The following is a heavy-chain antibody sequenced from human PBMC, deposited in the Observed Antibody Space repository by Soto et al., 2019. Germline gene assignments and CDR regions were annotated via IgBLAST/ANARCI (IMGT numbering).Heavy chain of an antibody. J-gene: IGHJ4*02. Sequence: GGSLRLSCAASGFTFSNAWMNWVRQAPGKGLEWVGRIKSKTDGGTTDYAAPVKGRFTISRDDSKNTLYLQMNSLKTEDTAAYYCTTERGNRYYYDSSGYSDWGQGTLVTVSS. D-gene: IGHD3-22*01. V-gene: IGHV3-15*07. CDR1: GFTFSNAW. CDR2: IKSKTDGGTT. CDR3: TTERGNRYYYDSSGYSD.